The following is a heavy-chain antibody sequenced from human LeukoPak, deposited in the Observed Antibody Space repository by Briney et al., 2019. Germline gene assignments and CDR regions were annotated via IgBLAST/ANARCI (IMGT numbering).Heavy chain of an antibody. D-gene: IGHD2-2*02. Sequence: GGSLRLSCAASGFTFSSYGMHWVRQAPGKGLEWVAVIWYGGSNKYYADSVKGRFTISRDNSKNTLYLQMNSLRAEDTAVYYCAKGRYCSSTSCYKGPHDAFDIWGQGTMVTVSS. CDR2: IWYGGSNK. V-gene: IGHV3-30*02. J-gene: IGHJ3*02. CDR1: GFTFSSYG. CDR3: AKGRYCSSTSCYKGPHDAFDI.